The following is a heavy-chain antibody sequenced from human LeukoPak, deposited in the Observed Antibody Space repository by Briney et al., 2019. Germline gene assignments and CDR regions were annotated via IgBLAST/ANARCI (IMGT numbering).Heavy chain of an antibody. CDR1: GYSIGSGYY. D-gene: IGHD5-24*01. CDR2: IYHSGST. J-gene: IGHJ4*02. CDR3: ARARGEMVDY. Sequence: SETLSLTRTVSGYSIGSGYYWGWIRQPPGRGLEWIGSIYHSGSTYYNPSLKSRVTISVDTSKNQFSLKLSSVTAADTAVYYCARARGEMVDYWGQGTLVTVSS. V-gene: IGHV4-38-2*02.